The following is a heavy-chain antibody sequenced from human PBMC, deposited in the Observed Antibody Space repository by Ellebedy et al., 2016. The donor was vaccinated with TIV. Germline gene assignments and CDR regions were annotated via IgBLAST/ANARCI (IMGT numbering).Heavy chain of an antibody. CDR3: AKDFNPDTALVYGMDV. CDR1: GFTFSIYA. D-gene: IGHD5-18*01. V-gene: IGHV3-23*01. J-gene: IGHJ6*02. Sequence: PGGSLRLSCAASGFTFSIYAMSWVRQAPGKGLEWVSAISRRGASTYSVDSLKGRFTISRDNSTATLYLQMSSLIAEDTSVYYCAKDFNPDTALVYGMDVWGQGTTVTVSS. CDR2: ISRRGAST.